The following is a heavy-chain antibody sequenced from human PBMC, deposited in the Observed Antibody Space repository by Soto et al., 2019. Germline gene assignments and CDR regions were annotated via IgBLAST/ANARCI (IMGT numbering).Heavy chain of an antibody. J-gene: IGHJ6*02. CDR1: SSSISSGGYY. Sequence: SETLSLTCTVTSSSISSGGYYWNWIRQHPGKRLEWIGSIYYSGSTYYNPSLKSRTTISRDTSKNKFSLKLSSVTAADAAVYYCARNLKWFGVTSQYYGMDIWGQGTTVTVSS. D-gene: IGHD3-10*01. CDR3: ARNLKWFGVTSQYYGMDI. CDR2: IYYSGST. V-gene: IGHV4-31*03.